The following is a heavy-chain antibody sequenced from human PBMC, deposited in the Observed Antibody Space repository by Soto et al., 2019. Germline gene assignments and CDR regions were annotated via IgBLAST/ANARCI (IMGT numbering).Heavy chain of an antibody. D-gene: IGHD1-7*01. V-gene: IGHV3-21*02. CDR2: ISSSSSYI. CDR1: GFNFSTFS. J-gene: IGHJ4*02. Sequence: EVQLVESGGGLVKPGGSLRISCAASGFNFSTFSMNWVRQAPGKGLEWVSSISSSSSYISYAESLRGRFTISRDNAQKSLYLQMNGMRVDDTAVYSFGRPDPGLALRDWGQGTLLPVSS. CDR3: GRPDPGLALRD.